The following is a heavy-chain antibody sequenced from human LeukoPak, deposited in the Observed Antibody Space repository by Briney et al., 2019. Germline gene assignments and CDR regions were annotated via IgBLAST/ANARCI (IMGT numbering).Heavy chain of an antibody. CDR3: AKDSSIAVANVESYFDY. V-gene: IGHV3-21*01. J-gene: IGHJ4*02. CDR2: ISSSSSYI. CDR1: GFTFSSYS. Sequence: PGGSLRLSCAASGFTFSSYSMNWVRQAPGKGLEWVSSISSSSSYIYYADSVKGRFTISRDNSKNTLYLQMNSLRAEDTAVYYCAKDSSIAVANVESYFDYWGQGTLVTVSS. D-gene: IGHD6-19*01.